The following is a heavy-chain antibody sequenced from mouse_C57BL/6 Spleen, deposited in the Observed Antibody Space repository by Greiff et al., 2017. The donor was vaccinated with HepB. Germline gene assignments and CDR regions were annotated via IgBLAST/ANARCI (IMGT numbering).Heavy chain of an antibody. CDR1: GFTFSDYG. CDR3: ARGYYGNYGFDY. D-gene: IGHD2-1*01. J-gene: IGHJ2*01. Sequence: EVKLQESGGGLVKPGGSLKLSCAASGFTFSDYGMHWVRQAPEKGLEWVANISSGSSTIYYADTVKGRFTISRDNAKNTLFLQMTSLRSEDTAMYYCARGYYGNYGFDYWGQGTTLTVSS. V-gene: IGHV5-17*01. CDR2: ISSGSSTI.